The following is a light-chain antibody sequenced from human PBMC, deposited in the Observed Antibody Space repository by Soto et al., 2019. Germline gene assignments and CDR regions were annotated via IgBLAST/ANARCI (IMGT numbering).Light chain of an antibody. CDR3: QQSSSTPHS. CDR2: SAS. Sequence: DIQMTQSPSSLSASLGDRVTITCRASQTINNYLHWYQQRPGEAPKLLIYSASNLQTGVPPRFSGSGSGTHFTLTISSLQPEDFATYYCQQSSSTPHSFGQGTTVEIK. J-gene: IGKJ2*03. CDR1: QTINNY. V-gene: IGKV1-39*01.